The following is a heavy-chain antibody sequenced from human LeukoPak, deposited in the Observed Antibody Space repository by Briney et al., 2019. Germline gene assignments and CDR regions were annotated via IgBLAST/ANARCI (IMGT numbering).Heavy chain of an antibody. CDR2: IYYSGST. CDR3: ARSLPYGTTWYGRSDF. Sequence: SETLSLTCTVSGGSISSYYWSWIRQPPGKGLEWIGYIYYSGSTNYNPSLKSRVTISVDTSKNQFSLKLSSVTAEDTAIYYCARSLPYGTTWYGRSDFWGQGTLVTVSS. J-gene: IGHJ4*02. V-gene: IGHV4-59*12. D-gene: IGHD6-13*01. CDR1: GGSISSYY.